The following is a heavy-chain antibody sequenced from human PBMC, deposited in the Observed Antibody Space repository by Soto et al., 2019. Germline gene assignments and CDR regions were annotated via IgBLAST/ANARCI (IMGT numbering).Heavy chain of an antibody. J-gene: IGHJ4*02. V-gene: IGHV3-23*01. CDR2: ISGSGGST. CDR3: AKDRHIVVVTAIPD. Sequence: GGSLRLSCAASGFTFSSYAMSWVRQAPGKGLEWVSAISGSGGSTYYADSVKGRFTISRDKSKNTLYLQMNSLRAEDTAVYYCAKDRHIVVVTAIPDWGQGTLVTVSS. CDR1: GFTFSSYA. D-gene: IGHD2-21*02.